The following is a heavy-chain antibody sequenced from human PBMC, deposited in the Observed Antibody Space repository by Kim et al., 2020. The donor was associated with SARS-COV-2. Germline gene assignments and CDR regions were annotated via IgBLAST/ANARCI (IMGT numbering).Heavy chain of an antibody. Sequence: ASVKVSCKASGYIFTSYPLHWVRQAPGQRPEWLGWLNTGNGNTKYAQKFQGRISITRDTPARTAYLELSSLTSEDTAVYYCAGDRIILTGYYTDGMDVWG. CDR2: LNTGNGNT. CDR3: AGDRIILTGYYTDGMDV. J-gene: IGHJ6*02. V-gene: IGHV1-3*04. D-gene: IGHD3-9*01. CDR1: GYIFTSYP.